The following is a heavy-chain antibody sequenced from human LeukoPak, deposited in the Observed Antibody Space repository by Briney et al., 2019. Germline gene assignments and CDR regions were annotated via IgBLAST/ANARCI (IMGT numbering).Heavy chain of an antibody. J-gene: IGHJ3*02. D-gene: IGHD2-15*01. Sequence: SETLSLTCTVSGGSISSYYWSWIRQPPGKGLEWIGYIYYSGSTNYNPSLKSRVTIPVDTSKNQFSLKLSSVTAADTAVYYCARIGYCSGGSCYGYAFDIWGQGTMVTVSS. CDR1: GGSISSYY. CDR3: ARIGYCSGGSCYGYAFDI. CDR2: IYYSGST. V-gene: IGHV4-59*01.